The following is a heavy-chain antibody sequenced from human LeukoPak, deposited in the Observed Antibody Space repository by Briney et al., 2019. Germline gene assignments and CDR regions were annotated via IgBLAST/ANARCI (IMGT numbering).Heavy chain of an antibody. Sequence: GGSLRLSCAASGFTFSSYWMHWVRQAPGKGLVWVSRINGDGSTTTYVDSAKGRFTIYRDNAKNTVYLQMNSLRVEDTAVYYCATVRSGSWDWFDPWGQGTLVTVSS. CDR1: GFTFSSYW. J-gene: IGHJ5*02. V-gene: IGHV3-74*01. CDR3: ATVRSGSWDWFDP. CDR2: INGDGSTT. D-gene: IGHD3-10*01.